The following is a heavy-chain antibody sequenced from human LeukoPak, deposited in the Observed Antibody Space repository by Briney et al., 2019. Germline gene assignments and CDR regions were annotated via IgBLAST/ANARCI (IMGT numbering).Heavy chain of an antibody. V-gene: IGHV3-30*03. D-gene: IGHD1-26*01. Sequence: GRSLRLSCAASGFTFSSYGMHWVRQAPGKGLEWVAVISYDGSNKYYADSVKGRFTISRDNSKNTLYLQMNSLRAEDTAVYYCARVRGSYATDYWGQGTLVTVSS. J-gene: IGHJ4*02. CDR3: ARVRGSYATDY. CDR2: ISYDGSNK. CDR1: GFTFSSYG.